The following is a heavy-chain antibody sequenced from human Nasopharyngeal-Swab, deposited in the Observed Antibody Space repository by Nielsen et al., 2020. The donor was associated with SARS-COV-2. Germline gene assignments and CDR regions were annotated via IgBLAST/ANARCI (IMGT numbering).Heavy chain of an antibody. V-gene: IGHV3-33*01. CDR2: IWYDGSKN. CDR3: ARGAIYYDGSALPSI. Sequence: GESLKIPCAASGFPFSSYGMHWVRQAPGKGLEWVAVIWYDGSKNYYADSVKGRFTISRDNSKDTLYLHMNSLRAEDTAVYYCARGAIYYDGSALPSIWGQGTMVTVSS. D-gene: IGHD3-22*01. CDR1: GFPFSSYG. J-gene: IGHJ3*02.